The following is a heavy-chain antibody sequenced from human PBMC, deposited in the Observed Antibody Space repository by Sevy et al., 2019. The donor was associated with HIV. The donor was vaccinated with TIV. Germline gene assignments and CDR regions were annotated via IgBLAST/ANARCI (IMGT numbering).Heavy chain of an antibody. Sequence: QLGGSLRLSCAASGFTFSSYAMSWVRQAPGKGLEWVSAISGSGGSTYYADSVKGRFTISRDNSKNTLYLQMNSLRAEDTAVYYCAKMSPSGDGYYYDSSGYYAYFDYWGQGTLVTVSS. J-gene: IGHJ4*02. CDR2: ISGSGGST. CDR3: AKMSPSGDGYYYDSSGYYAYFDY. D-gene: IGHD3-22*01. CDR1: GFTFSSYA. V-gene: IGHV3-23*01.